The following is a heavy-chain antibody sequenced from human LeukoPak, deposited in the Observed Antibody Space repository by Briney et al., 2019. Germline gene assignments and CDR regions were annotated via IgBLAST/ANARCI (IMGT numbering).Heavy chain of an antibody. V-gene: IGHV1-69*04. Sequence: SVKVSCKASGGTFSSYAISWVRQAPGQGLVWMGRIIPILGIANYAQKFQGRVTITADKSTSTAYMELSSLRSEDTAVYYCASGTLTMVRGAYWGQGTPVTVSS. CDR2: IIPILGIA. CDR3: ASGTLTMVRGAY. D-gene: IGHD3-10*01. J-gene: IGHJ4*02. CDR1: GGTFSSYA.